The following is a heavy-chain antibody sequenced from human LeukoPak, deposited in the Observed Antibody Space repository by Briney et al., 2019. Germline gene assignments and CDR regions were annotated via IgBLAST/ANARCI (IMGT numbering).Heavy chain of an antibody. CDR1: GFTFSSYG. J-gene: IGHJ4*02. V-gene: IGHV3-30*18. Sequence: GGSLRLSCAASGFTFSSYGMHWVRQAPGKGLEWVAVISYDGSNKYYADSVKGRFTISRDNSKNTLYLQMNSLRAEDTAVYYCAKAHADYYDSRLRGPGYWGQGTLVTVSS. CDR3: AKAHADYYDSRLRGPGY. CDR2: ISYDGSNK. D-gene: IGHD3-22*01.